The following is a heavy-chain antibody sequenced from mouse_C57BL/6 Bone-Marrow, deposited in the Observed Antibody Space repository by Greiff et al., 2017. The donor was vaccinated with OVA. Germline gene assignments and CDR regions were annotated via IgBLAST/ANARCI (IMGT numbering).Heavy chain of an antibody. J-gene: IGHJ4*01. Sequence: EVQLQESGPELVKPGASVKISCKASGYSFTDYNMNWVKQTNGKSLEWIGVINPNYGTTSYNQKFKGKATLTVDQSSSTAYMQLNSLTSEDSAVYYCARNDYSPYYAMDYWGQGTSVTVSS. CDR1: GYSFTDYN. CDR3: ARNDYSPYYAMDY. CDR2: INPNYGTT. D-gene: IGHD2-4*01. V-gene: IGHV1-39*01.